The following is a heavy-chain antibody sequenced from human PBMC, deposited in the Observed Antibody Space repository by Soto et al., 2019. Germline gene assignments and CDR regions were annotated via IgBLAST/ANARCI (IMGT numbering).Heavy chain of an antibody. V-gene: IGHV3-23*01. CDR2: ISVSDAFI. D-gene: IGHD1-20*01. J-gene: IGHJ4*02. CDR3: TRETVAGITGLDY. Sequence: GGSLRLSCAASGFNVGAFAVNWVRQAPGKGLEWVSGISVSDAFIYYADSVRGRFSISRDASENILYLQMNSLRVDDTALYYCTRETVAGITGLDYWGPGTLVTVSS. CDR1: GFNVGAFA.